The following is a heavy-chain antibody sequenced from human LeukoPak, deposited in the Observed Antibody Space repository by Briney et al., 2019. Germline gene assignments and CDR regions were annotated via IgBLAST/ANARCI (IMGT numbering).Heavy chain of an antibody. CDR3: AKDLIVVPAAGGWFDT. CDR1: GFTFSSYA. D-gene: IGHD2-2*01. Sequence: GGSLRLSCAASGFTFSSYAMSWVRQAPGTGLEWVSGISGNSGSTYYADSAKGRFTISRDNSKNTLYLQMNSLRAEDTAVYYCAKDLIVVPAAGGWFDTWGQGTLVTVSS. V-gene: IGHV3-23*01. CDR2: ISGNSGST. J-gene: IGHJ5*02.